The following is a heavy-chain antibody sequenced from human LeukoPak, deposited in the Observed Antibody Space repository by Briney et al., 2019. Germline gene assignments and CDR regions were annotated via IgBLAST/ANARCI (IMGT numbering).Heavy chain of an antibody. CDR3: ARDRGGRVSSSWYDPLDY. D-gene: IGHD6-13*01. V-gene: IGHV3-30*04. CDR1: GFTFSSYA. CDR2: ISYDGSNK. Sequence: GGSLRLSCAASGFTFSSYAMHWVRQAPGKGLEWVAVISYDGSNKYYADSVKGRFTISRDNSKNTLYLQMNSLRAEDTAVYYCARDRGGRVSSSWYDPLDYWGQGTLVTVSS. J-gene: IGHJ4*02.